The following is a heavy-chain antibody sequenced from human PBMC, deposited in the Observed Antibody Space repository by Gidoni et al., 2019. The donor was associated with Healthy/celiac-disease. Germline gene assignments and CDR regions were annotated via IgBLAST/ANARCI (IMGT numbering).Heavy chain of an antibody. CDR1: GYTFTSYY. D-gene: IGHD3-10*01. CDR3: ATLWFGGNYYYGMDV. J-gene: IGHJ6*02. Sequence: QVQLVQSGAEVKKPGASVKVSCKASGYTFTSYYMHWVRQAPGQGLEWMGILHPSGGSTSYAQKFQGRVTMTRDTSTSTVYMELSSLRSEDTAVYYCATLWFGGNYYYGMDVWGQGTTVTVSS. V-gene: IGHV1-46*01. CDR2: LHPSGGST.